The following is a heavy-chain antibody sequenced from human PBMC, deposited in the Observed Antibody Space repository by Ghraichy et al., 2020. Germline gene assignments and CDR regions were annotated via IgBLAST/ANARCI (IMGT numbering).Heavy chain of an antibody. CDR3: TTTYYGSGSVY. J-gene: IGHJ4*02. V-gene: IGHV3-15*01. CDR1: GFTFSNAW. D-gene: IGHD3-10*01. CDR2: IKSKTDGGTT. Sequence: ETLSLTCAASGFTFSNAWMSWVRQAPGKGLEWVGRIKSKTDGGTTDYAAPVKGRFTISRDDSKNTLYLQMNSLKTEDTAVYYCTTTYYGSGSVYWGQGTLVTVSS.